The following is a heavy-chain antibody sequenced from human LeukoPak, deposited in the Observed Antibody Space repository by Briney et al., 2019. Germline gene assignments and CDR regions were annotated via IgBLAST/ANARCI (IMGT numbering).Heavy chain of an antibody. D-gene: IGHD3-22*01. CDR2: ISSSNSYI. V-gene: IGHV3-21*01. Sequence: PGGSLRLSCAASGFTFSSYSMKWVRQAPGKGLEWVSSISSSNSYIYYADSVKGRFTISRDNAKNSLYLQMNSLRAEDTAVYYCARASVLYYYDSSGAFDIWGQGTMVTVSS. J-gene: IGHJ3*02. CDR3: ARASVLYYYDSSGAFDI. CDR1: GFTFSSYS.